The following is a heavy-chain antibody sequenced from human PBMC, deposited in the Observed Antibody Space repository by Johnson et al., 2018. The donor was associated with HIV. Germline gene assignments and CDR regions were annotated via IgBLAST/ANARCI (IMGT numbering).Heavy chain of an antibody. CDR3: AKDLVVTAPGAFDI. CDR2: ISYDGSNK. D-gene: IGHD2-21*02. V-gene: IGHV3-30*19. Sequence: VQLVESGGGVVQPGRSLRLSCAASGFTFSGYAMHWVRQAPGKGLEWVAVISYDGSNKYYADSVKGRFTISRDNSKNTLYLQMNSLRAEDTAVYYCAKDLVVTAPGAFDIWGQGTMVTVSS. CDR1: GFTFSGYA. J-gene: IGHJ3*02.